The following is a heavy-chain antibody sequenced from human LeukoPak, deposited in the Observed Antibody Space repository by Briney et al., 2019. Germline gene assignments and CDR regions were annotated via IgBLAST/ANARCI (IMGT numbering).Heavy chain of an antibody. CDR3: ARTKSTLWPAAISDY. CDR2: IYSGGST. D-gene: IGHD2-2*01. J-gene: IGHJ4*01. Sequence: GGSLRLSCAASGFTVSCNYMSWVRQAPGKGLEWVSVIYSGGSTYYADSVKGRFTISRDNSKNTLYLQMNSLRAEDTAVYNCARTKSTLWPAAISDYWGHGTLVTVSS. V-gene: IGHV3-53*01. CDR1: GFTVSCNY.